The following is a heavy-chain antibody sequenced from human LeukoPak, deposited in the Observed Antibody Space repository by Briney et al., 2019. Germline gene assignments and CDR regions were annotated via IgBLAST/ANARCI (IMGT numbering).Heavy chain of an antibody. J-gene: IGHJ4*02. CDR2: ISYSGST. D-gene: IGHD4-11*01. CDR3: ARRPNAVTFDY. V-gene: IGHV4-39*01. CDR1: GGSISSYY. Sequence: SETLSLTCTVSGGSISSYYWGWIRRPPGKGLEWIGSISYSGSTYYNPSLKSRVTMSIDMSKNQFSLNLTSVTAADTAVYYCARRPNAVTFDYWGQGTLVTVSS.